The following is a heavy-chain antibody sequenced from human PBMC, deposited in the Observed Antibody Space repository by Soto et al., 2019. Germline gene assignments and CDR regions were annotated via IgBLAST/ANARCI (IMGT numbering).Heavy chain of an antibody. J-gene: IGHJ4*02. D-gene: IGHD2-8*02. V-gene: IGHV3-66*01. Sequence: EVQLVESGGGLVQPGGSLRLSCVASGFTVSSNYMSWVRQAPGKGLECVSLIYSDGSTDHADSVKDRFTISRDNSRNILYLQMNSLRAEDTAVYYCARRTGSGAFDYWGQGTLVTVSS. CDR1: GFTVSSNY. CDR2: IYSDGST. CDR3: ARRTGSGAFDY.